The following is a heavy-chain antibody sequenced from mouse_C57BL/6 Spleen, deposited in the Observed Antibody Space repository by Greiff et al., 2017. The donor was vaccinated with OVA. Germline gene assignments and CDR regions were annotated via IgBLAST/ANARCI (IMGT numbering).Heavy chain of an antibody. V-gene: IGHV2-5*01. Sequence: VMLVESGPGLVQPSQSLSITCTVSGFSLTSYGVHWVRQSPGKGLEWLGVIWRGGSTDYNAAFMSRLSITKDNSKSQVFFKMNSLQADDTAIYYCAKYYGSRGDWYFDVWGTGTTVTVSS. CDR1: GFSLTSYG. J-gene: IGHJ1*03. D-gene: IGHD1-1*01. CDR2: IWRGGST. CDR3: AKYYGSRGDWYFDV.